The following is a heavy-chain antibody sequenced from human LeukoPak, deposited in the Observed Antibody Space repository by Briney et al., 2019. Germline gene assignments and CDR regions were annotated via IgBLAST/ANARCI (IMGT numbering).Heavy chain of an antibody. D-gene: IGHD2-2*02. CDR2: IYYSGST. J-gene: IGHJ4*02. CDR3: ASGPCSSTSCYKMGFDY. V-gene: IGHV4-59*01. CDR1: GGSISSYY. Sequence: PSETLSLTCTVSGGSISSYYWSWIRQPPGKGLEWIGYIYYSGSTNYNPSLKSRVTISVDTSKNQFSLKLSSVTAVDTAVYYCASGPCSSTSCYKMGFDYWGQGTLVTVSS.